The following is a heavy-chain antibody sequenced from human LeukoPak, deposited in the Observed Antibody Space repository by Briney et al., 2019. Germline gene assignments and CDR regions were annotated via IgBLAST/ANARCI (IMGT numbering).Heavy chain of an antibody. CDR1: GGTFSIYA. Sequence: AASVKVSCKASGGTFSIYAISWVRQAPGQGLEGMGGIIPIFGTANYAQKFQGRVTITADESTSTAYMELSSLRSEDTAVYYCARELGTSYGYFDYWGQGTLVTVSS. J-gene: IGHJ4*02. CDR3: ARELGTSYGYFDY. D-gene: IGHD5-18*01. V-gene: IGHV1-69*13. CDR2: IIPIFGTA.